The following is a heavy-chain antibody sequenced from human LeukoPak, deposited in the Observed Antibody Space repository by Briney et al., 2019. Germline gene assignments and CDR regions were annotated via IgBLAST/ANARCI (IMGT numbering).Heavy chain of an antibody. Sequence: ASVKVSCEASGYTFTGYYINWVRQAPGQGLEWMGRINPNSGGTNYAQKFQGRVTMTRDTSINTAYMELSRLRSDDTAVYYCARDVSYYDSGYYYDYWGQGTLVTVSS. CDR1: GYTFTGYY. CDR3: ARDVSYYDSGYYYDY. V-gene: IGHV1-2*06. D-gene: IGHD3-22*01. J-gene: IGHJ4*02. CDR2: INPNSGGT.